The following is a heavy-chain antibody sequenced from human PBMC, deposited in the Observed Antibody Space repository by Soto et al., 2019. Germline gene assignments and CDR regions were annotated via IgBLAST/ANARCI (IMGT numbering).Heavy chain of an antibody. J-gene: IGHJ6*02. CDR2: ISYDGSNK. V-gene: IGHV3-30*18. D-gene: IGHD6-6*01. Sequence: QVQLVESGGGVVQPGRSLRLSCAASGFTFSSYGMHWVRQAPGKGLEWVAVISYDGSNKYYADSVKGRFTISRDNSKNALYLQMNSLRAEDTAVYYWAKARGLAARQHTRYCYCYGMDVLGQGTTVTVSS. CDR1: GFTFSSYG. CDR3: AKARGLAARQHTRYCYCYGMDV.